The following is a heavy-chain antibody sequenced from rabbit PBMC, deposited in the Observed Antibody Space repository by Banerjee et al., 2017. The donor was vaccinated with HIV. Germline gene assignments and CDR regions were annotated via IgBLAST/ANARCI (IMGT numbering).Heavy chain of an antibody. Sequence: QSLEESGGDLVKPGASLTLTCTASGFSFSSSYWICWVRQAPGKGPEWIGCIYNGDGNTYYASWAKGRFTISSHNAQNTLYLQLNSLTAADTATYFCVSYDDYGDRNLWGPGTLVTVS. V-gene: IGHV1S40*01. CDR2: IYNGDGNT. J-gene: IGHJ4*01. CDR3: VSYDDYGDRNL. D-gene: IGHD2-1*01. CDR1: GFSFSSSYW.